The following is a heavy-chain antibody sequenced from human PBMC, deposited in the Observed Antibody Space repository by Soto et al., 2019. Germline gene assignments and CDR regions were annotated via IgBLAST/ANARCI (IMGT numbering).Heavy chain of an antibody. CDR1: GYTFTSYG. V-gene: IGHV1-18*01. D-gene: IGHD2-15*01. CDR2: ISAYNGNT. Sequence: GASVKVSCKASGYTFTSYGISWVRQASGQGLEGMGWISAYNGNTNYAQKLQGRVTMTTDTSKSTAYMKLRSRRSDDTAVYYCARDEDIVVVVAVTYYCYGMDVWGQGTTVTVSS. CDR3: ARDEDIVVVVAVTYYCYGMDV. J-gene: IGHJ6*02.